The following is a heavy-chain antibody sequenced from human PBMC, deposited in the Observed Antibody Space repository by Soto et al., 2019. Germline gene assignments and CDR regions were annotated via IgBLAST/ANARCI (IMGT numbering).Heavy chain of an antibody. J-gene: IGHJ6*02. V-gene: IGHV3-9*01. CDR2: ISWNSGSI. Sequence: EVQLVESGGGLVQPGRSLRLSCAASGFTFDDYAMHWVGQAPGKGLEWVSGISWNSGSIGYADSVKGRFTISRDNAKNSLYLQMNSLRAEDTALYYCAKGDSSSFYYGMDVWGQGTTVTVSS. CDR1: GFTFDDYA. CDR3: AKGDSSSFYYGMDV. D-gene: IGHD6-13*01.